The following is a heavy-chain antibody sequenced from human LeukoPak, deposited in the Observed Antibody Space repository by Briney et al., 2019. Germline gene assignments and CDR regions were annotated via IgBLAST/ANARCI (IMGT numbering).Heavy chain of an antibody. CDR3: ARSVDRRDGYNLVY. V-gene: IGHV3-30*01. D-gene: IGHD5-24*01. J-gene: IGHJ4*02. Sequence: PGRSLRLSCAASGFTFSSYAMHWVRQAPGKGLEWVAVISYDGSNKYYADSVKGRFTISRDNSNNTLYLQMNSLRAEDTAVYYCARSVDRRDGYNLVYWGQGTLVTVSS. CDR2: ISYDGSNK. CDR1: GFTFSSYA.